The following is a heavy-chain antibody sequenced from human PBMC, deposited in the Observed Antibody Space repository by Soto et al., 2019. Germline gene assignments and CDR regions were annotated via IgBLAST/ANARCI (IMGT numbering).Heavy chain of an antibody. CDR1: GYTFTSYD. D-gene: IGHD2-15*01. Sequence: QVQLVQSGAEVKKPGASVKVSCKASGYTFTSYDINWVRQATGQGLEWMGWMNPNSGNTGYAQKFQGRVTMTRNTSISTAYMELSSLRSEDTAVYYCARGEDCSGGSCYSVDYWGQGTLVTVSS. CDR3: ARGEDCSGGSCYSVDY. V-gene: IGHV1-8*01. CDR2: MNPNSGNT. J-gene: IGHJ4*02.